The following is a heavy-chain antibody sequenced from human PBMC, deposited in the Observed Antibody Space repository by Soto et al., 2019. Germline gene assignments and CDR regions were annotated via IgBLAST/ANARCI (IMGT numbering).Heavy chain of an antibody. CDR1: GGSINSRGYY. J-gene: IGHJ4*02. CDR2: IYSTGST. V-gene: IGHV4-39*01. D-gene: IGHD3-10*01. Sequence: SETLSLTCTVSGGSINSRGYYWGWIRQPPGKGLEWIGSIYSTGSTYYNPSLKSRVTVSVDTSKNQFSLKLSSVTAADTAVYYCAKVRRFGELRSLYWGQGTLVTVS. CDR3: AKVRRFGELRSLY.